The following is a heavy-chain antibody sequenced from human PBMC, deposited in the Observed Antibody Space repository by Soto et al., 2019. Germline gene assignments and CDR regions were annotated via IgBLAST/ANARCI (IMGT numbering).Heavy chain of an antibody. CDR1: GGSVSSGSYY. V-gene: IGHV4-61*01. D-gene: IGHD4-4*01. Sequence: SETLSLTCTVSGGSVSSGSYYWSWIRQPPGKGLEWIGYIYYSGSTNYNPSLKSRVTISVDTSKNQFSLKLSSVTAADTAVYYCARMSNYEDFTNNAFDIWGQGTMVTVSS. CDR2: IYYSGST. J-gene: IGHJ3*02. CDR3: ARMSNYEDFTNNAFDI.